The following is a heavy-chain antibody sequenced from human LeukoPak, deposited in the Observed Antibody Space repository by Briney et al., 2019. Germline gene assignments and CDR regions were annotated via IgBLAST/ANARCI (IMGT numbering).Heavy chain of an antibody. CDR3: ARGYLPGVGATTPDY. CDR2: ISAYNGNT. D-gene: IGHD1-26*01. J-gene: IGHJ4*02. CDR1: GYTFTSYG. V-gene: IGHV1-18*01. Sequence: AASVKVSCKTAGYTFTSYGISWVRQAPGQGLEWMGWISAYNGNTNYAQKLQGGVTMTTDTSTSTAYMELRSLRSDDTAVYYCARGYLPGVGATTPDYWGQGTLVTVSS.